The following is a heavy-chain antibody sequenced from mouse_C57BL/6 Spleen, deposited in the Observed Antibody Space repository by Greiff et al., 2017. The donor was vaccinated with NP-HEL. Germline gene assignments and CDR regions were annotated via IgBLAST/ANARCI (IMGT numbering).Heavy chain of an antibody. V-gene: IGHV1-72*01. Sequence: VQLQQPGAELVKPGASVKLSCKASGYTFTSYWMHWVKQRPGRGLEWIGRIDPNSGGTKYNEKFKSKATLTVDKPSSTAYMQLSSLTSEDSAVYYCARDRLFITTDWYFDVWGTGTTVTVSS. J-gene: IGHJ1*03. CDR3: ARDRLFITTDWYFDV. D-gene: IGHD1-2*01. CDR1: GYTFTSYW. CDR2: IDPNSGGT.